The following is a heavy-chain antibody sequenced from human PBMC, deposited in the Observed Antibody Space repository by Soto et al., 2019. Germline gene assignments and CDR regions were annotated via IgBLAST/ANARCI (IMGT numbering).Heavy chain of an antibody. CDR3: ERDVPHNWLDS. Sequence: EVQLVESGGGLVQPGGSLRLSCEASRGAFGDYWMHWVRQAPGKGLVWVSRINRDANDIIYADPVKGRFTASRDNAKNMVFLQMNSLRVEDTAVYYCERDVPHNWLDSWGQGTLVTVSS. CDR2: INRDANDI. V-gene: IGHV3-74*01. D-gene: IGHD3-10*02. CDR1: RGAFGDYW. J-gene: IGHJ5*01.